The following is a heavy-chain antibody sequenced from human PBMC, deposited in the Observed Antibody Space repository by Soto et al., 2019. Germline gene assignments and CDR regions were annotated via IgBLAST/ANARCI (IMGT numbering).Heavy chain of an antibody. CDR1: GGSISSGGYY. CDR3: ARGDYSNYRTFDD. V-gene: IGHV4-31*03. J-gene: IGHJ4*02. CDR2: IYYSGST. Sequence: SETLSLTCTVSGGSISSGGYYWSWIRQHPGKGLEWIGYIYYSGSTYYNPSLKSRVTISVDTSKNQFSLKLSSVTAADTAVYYCARGDYSNYRTFDDWGQGTLVTVSS. D-gene: IGHD4-4*01.